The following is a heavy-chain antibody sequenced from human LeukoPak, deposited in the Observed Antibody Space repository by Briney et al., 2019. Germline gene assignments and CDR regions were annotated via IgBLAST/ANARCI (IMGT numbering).Heavy chain of an antibody. Sequence: PKASVKVSCKASGYTFTSYDINWVRQATGQGLEWMGWMNPNSGNTGYAQKFQGRVTMTRNTSISTAYMELSSLRSEDTAVYYCARGLYGSGWLGNYYYGMDVWGQGTTVTVSS. V-gene: IGHV1-8*01. J-gene: IGHJ6*02. CDR1: GYTFTSYD. D-gene: IGHD6-19*01. CDR3: ARGLYGSGWLGNYYYGMDV. CDR2: MNPNSGNT.